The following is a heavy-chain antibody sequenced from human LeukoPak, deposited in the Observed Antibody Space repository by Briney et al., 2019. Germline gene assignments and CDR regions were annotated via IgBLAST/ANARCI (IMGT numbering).Heavy chain of an antibody. D-gene: IGHD3-9*01. CDR2: IYTSGST. V-gene: IGHV4-61*02. J-gene: IGHJ4*02. CDR1: GGSISSGSYY. CDR3: ARARHYDILTGYPDGYFDY. Sequence: SETLSLTCTVSGGSISSGSYYWSWIRQPAGKGLEWIGRIYTSGSTNYNPSLKSRVTISVDTSKNQFSLKLSSVIAADTAVYYCARARHYDILTGYPDGYFDYWGQGTLVTVSS.